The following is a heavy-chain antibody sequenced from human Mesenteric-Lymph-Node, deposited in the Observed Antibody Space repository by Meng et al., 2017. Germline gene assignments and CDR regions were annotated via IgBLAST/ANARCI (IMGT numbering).Heavy chain of an antibody. V-gene: IGHV1-69*01. CDR3: AREVEEQLADGPRPFDY. Sequence: VQLVQAGAEVEKPGSAVKVSCKAAGGTFSSNAISWVRQAPGQGLEWMGGIIPIFGTAKYAQKFQGRVTITADESTSTAYMELSSLRSEDTAVYYCAREVEEQLADGPRPFDYWGQGTLVAVSS. CDR2: IIPIFGTA. D-gene: IGHD6-6*01. J-gene: IGHJ4*02. CDR1: GGTFSSNA.